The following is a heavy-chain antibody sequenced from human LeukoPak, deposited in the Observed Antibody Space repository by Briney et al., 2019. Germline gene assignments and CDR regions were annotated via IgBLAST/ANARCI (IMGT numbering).Heavy chain of an antibody. Sequence: GGSLRLSCAASGFTFSSYWMHWVRQAPGKGPVWVSRINAHGSSTNYADSVKGRFTISRDNAKNTVYLQMSSLSAEDTAMYYCTFSSYGDHIGVDAFDMWGRGTMVTVSS. CDR1: GFTFSSYW. D-gene: IGHD4-17*01. J-gene: IGHJ3*02. CDR3: TFSSYGDHIGVDAFDM. CDR2: INAHGSST. V-gene: IGHV3-74*01.